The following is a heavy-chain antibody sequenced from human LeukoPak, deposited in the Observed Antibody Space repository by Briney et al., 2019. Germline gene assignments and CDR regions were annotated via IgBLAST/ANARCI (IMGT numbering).Heavy chain of an antibody. CDR3: AKDQDYLWLRPLDS. D-gene: IGHD5-18*01. CDR2: ISYDGSNK. V-gene: IGHV3-30-3*01. J-gene: IGHJ4*02. Sequence: GGSLRLSCAASGFTFSSYAMHWVRQAPGKGLEWVAVISYDGSNKYYADSVKGRFTISRDNSKNTLFLQMNSLRAEDTALYYCAKDQDYLWLRPLDSWGQGTLVTVSS. CDR1: GFTFSSYA.